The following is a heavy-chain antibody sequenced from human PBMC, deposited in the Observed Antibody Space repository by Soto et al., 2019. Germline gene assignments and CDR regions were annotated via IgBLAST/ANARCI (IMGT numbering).Heavy chain of an antibody. J-gene: IGHJ5*02. D-gene: IGHD2-15*01. V-gene: IGHV4-31*03. CDR2: IYYSGST. CDR3: ASSVVTYNWFDP. CDR1: GGSISSGGYY. Sequence: SETLSLTCTVSGGSISSGGYYWSWIRQHPGKGLEWIGYIYYSGSTYYNPSLKSRVTISVDTSKNQFSLKLSSVTAADTVVYYCASSVVTYNWFDPWGQGTLVTVSS.